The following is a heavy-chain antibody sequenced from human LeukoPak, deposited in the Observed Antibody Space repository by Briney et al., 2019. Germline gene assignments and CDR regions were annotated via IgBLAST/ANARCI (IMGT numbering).Heavy chain of an antibody. V-gene: IGHV3-74*01. D-gene: IGHD5-18*01. Sequence: QSGGSLRLSCAASGFTFSSHWMHWVRQAPGKGLVWVSNIDPDGRSTSYADSVKGRFTISRDNAKNTLYLQMNSLRAEDTAVYYCARHVDTAMAKGAFDIWGQGTMVTVSS. CDR3: ARHVDTAMAKGAFDI. J-gene: IGHJ3*02. CDR1: GFTFSSHW. CDR2: IDPDGRST.